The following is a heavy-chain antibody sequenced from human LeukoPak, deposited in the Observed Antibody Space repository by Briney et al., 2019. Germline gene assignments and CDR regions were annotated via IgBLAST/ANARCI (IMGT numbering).Heavy chain of an antibody. V-gene: IGHV3-23*01. CDR2: ISGSGGST. D-gene: IGHD2-2*01. CDR1: GFTFSSYA. Sequence: GRSLRLSCAASGFTFSSYAMHWVRQAPGKGLEWVSAISGSGGSTYYADSVKGRFTISRDNAKNSLYLQMNSLRAEDTAVYYCAREDASAFDIWGQGTMVTVSS. CDR3: AREDASAFDI. J-gene: IGHJ3*02.